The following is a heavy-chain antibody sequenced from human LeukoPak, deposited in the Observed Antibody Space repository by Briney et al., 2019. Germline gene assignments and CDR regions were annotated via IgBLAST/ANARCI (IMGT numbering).Heavy chain of an antibody. CDR1: GYTFTSYD. CDR3: AIRYGSGEKYYYYYYMDV. Sequence: GASLKVSCKASGYTFTSYDINWVRQATGQGLEWMGWMNPNSGNTGYAQKFQGRVTMTRNTSISTAYMELSSLRSEDTAVYYCAIRYGSGEKYYYYYYMDVWGKGTTVTVSS. D-gene: IGHD3-10*01. CDR2: MNPNSGNT. J-gene: IGHJ6*03. V-gene: IGHV1-8*01.